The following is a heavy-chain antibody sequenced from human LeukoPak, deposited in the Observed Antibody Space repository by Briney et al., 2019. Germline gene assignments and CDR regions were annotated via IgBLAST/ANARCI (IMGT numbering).Heavy chain of an antibody. CDR3: ARGRAGAVVAGESDFDY. Sequence: SGTLSLTCAVSGGSFTGYYWSWIRQPPGKGLEWIGEVNYSGSTNYHPSLKSRARISVDTSENQFSLELNSVTAADTAVYYCARGRAGAVVAGESDFDYWGQGILVTVSS. V-gene: IGHV4-34*01. CDR2: VNYSGST. D-gene: IGHD6-19*01. J-gene: IGHJ4*02. CDR1: GGSFTGYY.